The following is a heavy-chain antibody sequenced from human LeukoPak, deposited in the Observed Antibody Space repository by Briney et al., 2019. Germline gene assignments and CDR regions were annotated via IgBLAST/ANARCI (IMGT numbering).Heavy chain of an antibody. Sequence: PSETLSLTCSVSGDSISRSSYCWGWIRQPPGKGLEWIGSIYYSGSTYDNPSLKSRVTISVDTSKNQFSLKLSSVIAADTAVYYCARRKEGPGVSLGYWGQGTLVTVSS. D-gene: IGHD3-10*01. CDR2: IYYSGST. V-gene: IGHV4-39*07. CDR3: ARRKEGPGVSLGY. CDR1: GDSISRSSYC. J-gene: IGHJ4*02.